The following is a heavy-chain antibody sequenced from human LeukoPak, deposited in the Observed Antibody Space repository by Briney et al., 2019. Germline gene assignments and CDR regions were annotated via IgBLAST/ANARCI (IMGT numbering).Heavy chain of an antibody. Sequence: PSETLSLTCTVSGGSISSSNYYWGWLRQSPGKDLEWVGTIYYTGSTYYNPSLRSRVTISVDTSKNQFSLQLSSVTAADTAVYYCARLPSGYHFDYWGQGTLVTVSS. CDR3: ARLPSGYHFDY. D-gene: IGHD3-22*01. V-gene: IGHV4-39*01. CDR2: IYYTGST. CDR1: GGSISSSNYY. J-gene: IGHJ4*02.